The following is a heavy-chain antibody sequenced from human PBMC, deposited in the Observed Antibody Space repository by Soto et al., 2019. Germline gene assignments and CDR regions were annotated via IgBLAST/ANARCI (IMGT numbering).Heavy chain of an antibody. D-gene: IGHD2-2*02. J-gene: IGHJ6*02. V-gene: IGHV3-30-3*01. Sequence: PGGSLRLSCAASGFNFSKFDMHWVRQAPGKELEWVAVISFDGNRRYYPDSVKGRFTISRDNSQNALYLQMNSLRAEDTAVYFFATEGAVPAVIGHYYYGMDVWGPGTTVTVSS. CDR1: GFNFSKFD. CDR3: ATEGAVPAVIGHYYYGMDV. CDR2: ISFDGNRR.